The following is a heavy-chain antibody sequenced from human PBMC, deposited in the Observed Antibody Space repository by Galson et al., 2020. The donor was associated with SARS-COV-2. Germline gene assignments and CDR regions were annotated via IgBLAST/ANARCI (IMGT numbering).Heavy chain of an antibody. Sequence: SETLSLTCTVSGGSISSSSYYWGWIRQPPGKGLEWIGSIYYSGSTYYNPSLKSRVTISVDTSKNQFSLKLSSVTAADTAVYYCARDPKRWLQLSPDWYFDLWGRGTLVTVSP. D-gene: IGHD5-12*01. J-gene: IGHJ2*01. V-gene: IGHV4-39*07. CDR2: IYYSGST. CDR3: ARDPKRWLQLSPDWYFDL. CDR1: GGSISSSSYY.